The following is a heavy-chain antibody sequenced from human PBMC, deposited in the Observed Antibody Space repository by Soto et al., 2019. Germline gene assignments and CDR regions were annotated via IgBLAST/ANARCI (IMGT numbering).Heavy chain of an antibody. CDR3: ARYFGYLYHFDY. Sequence: QLQLQESGPGLVKPSETLSLTCTVSGGSIGSSSYYWGWISQPPGKGLEWIGNIYYRGVTYYNPSLKSRVTISVDTSKNQFSLKLSSVTAADTAVYYCARYFGYLYHFDYWGQGTVVNVSS. CDR1: GGSIGSSSYY. CDR2: IYYRGVT. D-gene: IGHD3-9*01. V-gene: IGHV4-39*01. J-gene: IGHJ4*02.